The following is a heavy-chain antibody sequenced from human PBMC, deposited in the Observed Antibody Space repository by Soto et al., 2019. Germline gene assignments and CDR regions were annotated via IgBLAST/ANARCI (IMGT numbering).Heavy chain of an antibody. CDR3: ARDVYSSSWLVQGFDP. J-gene: IGHJ5*02. D-gene: IGHD6-13*01. Sequence: QVQLVQSGAEVKKPGASVKVSCKASGYTFTGYYMHWVRQAPGQGLEWMGWINPNSGGTNYAQKFQGWLTMTRDTPISTAYMQLSRLRSDDTAVYYCARDVYSSSWLVQGFDPWGQGTLVTVSS. V-gene: IGHV1-2*04. CDR1: GYTFTGYY. CDR2: INPNSGGT.